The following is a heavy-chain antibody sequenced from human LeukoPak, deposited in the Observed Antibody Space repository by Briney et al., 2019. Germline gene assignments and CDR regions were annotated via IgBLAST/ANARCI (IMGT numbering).Heavy chain of an antibody. CDR1: GFTFSSYA. V-gene: IGHV3-23*01. Sequence: PGGSLRLSCEASGFTFSSYAMRWVRQAPGKGLEWVSGISGSGGSTHYADSVKGRFTISRDNSKNTLYLQMNSLRAEDTAVYYCAKGEGYSYGLQDYWGQGTLVTVSS. J-gene: IGHJ4*02. D-gene: IGHD5-18*01. CDR2: ISGSGGST. CDR3: AKGEGYSYGLQDY.